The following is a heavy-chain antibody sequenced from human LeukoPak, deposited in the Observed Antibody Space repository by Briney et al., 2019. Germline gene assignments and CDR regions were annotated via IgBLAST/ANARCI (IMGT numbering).Heavy chain of an antibody. D-gene: IGHD6-19*01. CDR2: IYPGDSDT. V-gene: IGHV5-51*01. CDR1: GYSFTSYW. J-gene: IGHJ6*03. CDR3: ARRIAVAGTPHYYCYMDV. Sequence: GESLKISCKGSGYSFTSYWIGWVRQMPGKGLEWMGIIYPGDSDTRYSPSFQGQVTISADKSISTAYLQWSSLKASDTAMYYCARRIAVAGTPHYYCYMDVWGKGTTVTVSS.